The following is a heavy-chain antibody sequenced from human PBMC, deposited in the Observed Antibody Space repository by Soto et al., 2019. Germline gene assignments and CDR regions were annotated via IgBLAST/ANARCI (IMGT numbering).Heavy chain of an antibody. J-gene: IGHJ6*03. CDR2: IIPILGIA. CDR1: GGTFSSYT. V-gene: IGHV1-69*04. D-gene: IGHD4-4*01. Sequence: AASVKVSCKASGGTFSSYTISWVRQAPGQGLEWMGRIIPILGIANYAQKFQGRVTITADKSTSTAYMELSSLRSEDTAVYYCARDLTDYSNYYYYYMDVWGKGTTVTVSS. CDR3: ARDLTDYSNYYYYYMDV.